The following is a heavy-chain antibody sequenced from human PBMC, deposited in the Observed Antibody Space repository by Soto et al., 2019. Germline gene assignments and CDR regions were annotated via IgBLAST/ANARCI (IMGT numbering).Heavy chain of an antibody. Sequence: QVQLVESGGGVVQPGRSLRLSCAASGFTFSSYAMHWVRQAPGKGLEWVAVISYDGSNKYYADSVKGRFTISRDNSKNRLYLQRNGLRGGEGVVFSCGRGGGGIGDGYNYFDYWGRGTLVTVSS. CDR1: GFTFSSYA. CDR2: ISYDGSNK. CDR3: GRGGGGIGDGYNYFDY. V-gene: IGHV3-30-3*01. J-gene: IGHJ4*02. D-gene: IGHD5-12*01.